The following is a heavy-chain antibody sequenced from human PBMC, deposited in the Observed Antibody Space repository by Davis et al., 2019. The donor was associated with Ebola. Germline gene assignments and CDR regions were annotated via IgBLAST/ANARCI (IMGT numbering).Heavy chain of an antibody. CDR3: ASGVPASTSIDY. CDR2: INHSGST. J-gene: IGHJ4*02. V-gene: IGHV4-34*01. Sequence: PSETLSLTCAVYGGSFSDYYWTWIRQAPGKGLEWIGEINHSGSTTHNPSLNGRVTISVDTSKNQFSLKLSSVTAADTAVYYCASGVPASTSIDYWGPGNLVTVSS. CDR1: GGSFSDYY. D-gene: IGHD2-2*01.